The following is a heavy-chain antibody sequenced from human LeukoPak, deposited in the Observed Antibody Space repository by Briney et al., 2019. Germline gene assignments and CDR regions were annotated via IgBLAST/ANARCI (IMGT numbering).Heavy chain of an antibody. Sequence: GGSLRLSCAASGFTFSDYSMNWVRQAPGRGLEWVSSITSSSSYIYYGDSVKGRFTIARDNAKNSLYLQMNSLRAEDTAVYYCARAKWVGTTDNWFDPWGQGTLVTVSS. CDR1: GFTFSDYS. CDR3: ARAKWVGTTDNWFDP. V-gene: IGHV3-21*01. J-gene: IGHJ5*02. CDR2: ITSSSSYI. D-gene: IGHD1-1*01.